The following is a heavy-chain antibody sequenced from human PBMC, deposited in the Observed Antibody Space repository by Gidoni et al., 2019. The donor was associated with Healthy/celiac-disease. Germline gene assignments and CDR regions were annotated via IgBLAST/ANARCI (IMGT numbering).Heavy chain of an antibody. CDR2: ISGSGGST. J-gene: IGHJ4*02. CDR1: GFPFSSYA. D-gene: IGHD3-3*01. CDR3: LRGAYDFWSGYYFH. V-gene: IGHV3-23*01. Sequence: EVQLLESGGGLVQPGGSLRLSCAASGFPFSSYAMSWVRQAPGKGLEWVSAISGSGGSTYYADSVKGRFTISRDNSKNTLYLQMNSLRAEDTAVYYCLRGAYDFWSGYYFHWGQGTLVTVSS.